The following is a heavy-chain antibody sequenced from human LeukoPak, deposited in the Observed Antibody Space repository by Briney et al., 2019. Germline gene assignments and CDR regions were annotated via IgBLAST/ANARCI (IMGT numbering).Heavy chain of an antibody. V-gene: IGHV3-33*08. CDR2: IWYDGSNK. J-gene: IGHJ6*02. CDR1: GFTFSNYW. CDR3: ARVGGGSYYYYGMDV. Sequence: GGSLRLSCAASGFTFSNYWMHWVRQAPGKGLEWVAVIWYDGSNKYYADSVKGRFTISRDNSKNTLYLQMNSLRAEDTAVYYCARVGGGSYYYYGMDVWGQGTTVTVSS. D-gene: IGHD1-26*01.